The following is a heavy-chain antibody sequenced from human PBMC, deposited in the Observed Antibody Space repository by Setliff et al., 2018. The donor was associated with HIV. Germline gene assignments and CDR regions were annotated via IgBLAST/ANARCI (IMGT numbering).Heavy chain of an antibody. V-gene: IGHV1-69*13. J-gene: IGHJ6*03. D-gene: IGHD5-18*01. CDR1: GGTFSSYA. Sequence: SVKVSCKASGGTFSSYAISWVRQAPGQGLEWMGGIIPIFGTANYAQKFQGRVTITADESTSTAYMELSSLTSEDTAVYYCARGDPRRGYSYGPEYMDVWGKGTTVTVSS. CDR2: IIPIFGTA. CDR3: ARGDPRRGYSYGPEYMDV.